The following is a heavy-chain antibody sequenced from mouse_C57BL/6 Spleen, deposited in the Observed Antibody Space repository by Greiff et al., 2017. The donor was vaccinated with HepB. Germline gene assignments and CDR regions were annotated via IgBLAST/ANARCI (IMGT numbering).Heavy chain of an antibody. CDR3: ARQDYGFDY. CDR1: GYAFSSSW. V-gene: IGHV1-82*01. J-gene: IGHJ2*01. D-gene: IGHD1-1*01. Sequence: QVQLKQSGPELVKPGASVKISCKASGYAFSSSWMNWVKQRPGKGLEWIGRIYPGDGDTNYNGKFKGKATLTADKSSSTAYMQLSSLTSEDAAVYFCARQDYGFDYWGQGTTLTVSS. CDR2: IYPGDGDT.